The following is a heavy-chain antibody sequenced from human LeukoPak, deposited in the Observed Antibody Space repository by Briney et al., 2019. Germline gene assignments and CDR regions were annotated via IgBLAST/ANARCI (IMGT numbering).Heavy chain of an antibody. CDR1: GYTFTGYY. J-gene: IGHJ4*02. D-gene: IGHD6-19*01. V-gene: IGHV1-2*02. CDR2: INPNSGGT. Sequence: ASVKVSCKASGYTFTGYYMHWVRQAPGQGLEWMGWINPNSGGTNYAQKFQGRVTMTRDTSISIAYMELSRLRSDDTAVYYCAREGGMAVAAYFDYWGQGTLVTVSS. CDR3: AREGGMAVAAYFDY.